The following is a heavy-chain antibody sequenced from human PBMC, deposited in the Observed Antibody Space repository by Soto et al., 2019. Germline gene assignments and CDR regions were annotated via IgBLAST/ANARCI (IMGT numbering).Heavy chain of an antibody. Sequence: SVKVSCKASGGTFSSYAISWVRQAPGQGLEWMGGIIPIFGTANYAQKFQGRVTITADESTSTAYMELSSLRSEDTAVYYCASGRTYGGNPHFDYWGQGTLVTVSS. J-gene: IGHJ4*02. D-gene: IGHD4-17*01. V-gene: IGHV1-69*13. CDR1: GGTFSSYA. CDR3: ASGRTYGGNPHFDY. CDR2: IIPIFGTA.